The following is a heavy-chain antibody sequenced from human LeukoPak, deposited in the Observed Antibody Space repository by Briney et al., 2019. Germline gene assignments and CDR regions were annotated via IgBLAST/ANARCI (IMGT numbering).Heavy chain of an antibody. CDR1: GFSFEAYG. D-gene: IGHD1-1*01. CDR2: ITWNSDDM. J-gene: IGHJ4*02. CDR3: TRVTSWRTGLDY. V-gene: IGHV3-9*01. Sequence: PGGSLRLSCAASGFSFEAYGMYWVRQAPGKGLGWVSGITWNSDDMAYADSVKGRFTISRDNAKNCLYLQMNSLTVEDTALYYCTRVTSWRTGLDYWGQGTLVTVSS.